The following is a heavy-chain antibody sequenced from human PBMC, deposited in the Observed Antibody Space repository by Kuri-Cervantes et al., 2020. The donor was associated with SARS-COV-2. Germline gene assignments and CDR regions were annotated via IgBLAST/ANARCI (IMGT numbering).Heavy chain of an antibody. J-gene: IGHJ3*02. CDR1: GITFSTYW. CDR2: IKQDGSEK. D-gene: IGHD3-16*01. V-gene: IGHV3-7*01. CDR3: AREWAGGAFDN. Sequence: GGSQRLSCAASGITFSTYWMSWVRQAPGKGLEWVANIKQDGSEKFYVDSVKGRFTISRDNSKNTLYLQMNSLRAEDTAVYYCAREWAGGAFDNWGQGTMVTVSS.